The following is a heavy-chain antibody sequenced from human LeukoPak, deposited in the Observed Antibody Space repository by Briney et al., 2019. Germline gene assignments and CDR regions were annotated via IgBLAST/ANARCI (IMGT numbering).Heavy chain of an antibody. CDR3: TRPLDYDSSGPDAFDI. CDR2: IRSKANSYAT. V-gene: IGHV3-73*01. D-gene: IGHD3-22*01. CDR1: GFTFCGSA. Sequence: GGSLRLSCAASGFTFCGSAMHWVRQASREGLEWVGRIRSKANSYATLYAASVKGRFTISRDDSKNTAYLQMNSLKTEDTAVYYCTRPLDYDSSGPDAFDIWGQGTMVTVSS. J-gene: IGHJ3*02.